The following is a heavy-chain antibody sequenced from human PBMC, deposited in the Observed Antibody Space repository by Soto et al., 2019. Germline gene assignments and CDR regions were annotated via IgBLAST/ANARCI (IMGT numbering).Heavy chain of an antibody. D-gene: IGHD3-22*01. CDR3: ARRLYDTSGYRYFDF. CDR1: GYSFSSYW. CDR2: IFPDDSET. J-gene: IGHJ4*02. V-gene: IGHV5-51*01. Sequence: GESLKISCKASGYSFSSYWIGWVRQVPGKGLEWMGIIFPDDSETRYSPSFQGKVSISVDKSITTAYLQWSSLKASDTAMYYCARRLYDTSGYRYFDFWGQGTLVTVSS.